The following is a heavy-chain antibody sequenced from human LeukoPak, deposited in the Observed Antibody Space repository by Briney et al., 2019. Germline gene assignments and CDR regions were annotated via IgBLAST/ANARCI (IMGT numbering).Heavy chain of an antibody. CDR1: GYTFTGYY. Sequence: GASVKVSCKASGYTFTGYYMHWVRQAPGQGLEWMGWINPNSGGTNYAQMFQGRVTMTRDTSISTAYMELSRLRSDDTAVYYCARVEIWYYYDSSGYPFDYWGQGTLVTVSS. D-gene: IGHD3-22*01. J-gene: IGHJ4*02. CDR3: ARVEIWYYYDSSGYPFDY. V-gene: IGHV1-2*02. CDR2: INPNSGGT.